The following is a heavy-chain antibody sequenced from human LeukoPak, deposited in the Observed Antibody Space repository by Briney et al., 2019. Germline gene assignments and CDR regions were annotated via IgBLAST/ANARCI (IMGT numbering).Heavy chain of an antibody. CDR2: IYYSGST. CDR1: GGSISSYY. V-gene: IGHV4-59*01. J-gene: IGHJ4*02. D-gene: IGHD1-7*01. CDR3: ARGSRELYYFDY. Sequence: NSSETLSLTCTVSGGSISSYYWIWIRQPPGKGLEWIGYIYYSGSTKYNPSLKSRVTISVDASKTQFSLKLNPVTAADTAVYYCARGSRELYYFDYWGQGTLVTVSS.